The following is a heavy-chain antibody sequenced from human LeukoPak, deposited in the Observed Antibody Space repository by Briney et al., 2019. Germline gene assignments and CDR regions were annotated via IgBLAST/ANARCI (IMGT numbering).Heavy chain of an antibody. J-gene: IGHJ6*03. CDR1: GFTFDDYA. V-gene: IGHV3-20*04. D-gene: IGHD1-26*01. CDR3: ARDPYSGGYGDYYYYYMDL. Sequence: GGSLRLSCAASGFTFDDYAMRWVRQAPGKGLEWVSGINWNGGSTGYADSVKGRFTISRDNAKNSLYLQMNSLRAEDTAVYYCARDPYSGGYGDYYYYYMDLWGQGTTVTISS. CDR2: INWNGGST.